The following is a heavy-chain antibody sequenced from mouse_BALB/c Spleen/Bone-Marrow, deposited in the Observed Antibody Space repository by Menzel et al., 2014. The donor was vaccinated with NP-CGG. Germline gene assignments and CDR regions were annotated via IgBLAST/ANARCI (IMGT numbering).Heavy chain of an antibody. CDR2: IDPETGGT. V-gene: IGHV1-15*01. D-gene: IGHD3-2*01. CDR1: GYTFTDYE. J-gene: IGHJ3*01. CDR3: TRLDSSGYGAY. Sequence: QVHVKQSGAELVRPGASVTLSCKASGYTFTDYEMHWLKQTPVHGLEWIGAIDPETGGTAYNQKFKGRATLTTDKSSSTAYMELRSLTSEDSAVYYCTRLDSSGYGAYWAKGLWSLSLQ.